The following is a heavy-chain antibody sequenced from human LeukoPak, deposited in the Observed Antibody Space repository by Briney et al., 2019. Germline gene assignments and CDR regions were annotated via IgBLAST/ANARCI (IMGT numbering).Heavy chain of an antibody. Sequence: PGGSLRLSCAASGFTLSSYAMTWVRQAPGKGLEWVSTISGSGGSTYYADSVKGRFTISRDNSQNTVSLQVNNLRTEDTALYYCAKTSSSDASGHYYMDVWGKGTTVTVSS. J-gene: IGHJ6*03. CDR1: GFTLSSYA. D-gene: IGHD3-3*01. CDR3: AKTSSSDASGHYYMDV. CDR2: ISGSGGST. V-gene: IGHV3-23*01.